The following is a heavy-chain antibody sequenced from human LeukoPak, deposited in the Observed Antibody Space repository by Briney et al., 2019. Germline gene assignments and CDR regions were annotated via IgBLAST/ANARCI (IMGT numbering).Heavy chain of an antibody. CDR2: IYYSGST. Sequence: SETLSLTCTVSGGSISSYQWSWIRQPPGKGLEWIGSIYYSGSTYYSPSLKSRVTISVDTSKNQFSLKLSSVTAADTAVYYCARLAPETYYYDSSGYYAPRTDTDYWGQGTLVTVSS. J-gene: IGHJ4*02. V-gene: IGHV4-59*04. CDR3: ARLAPETYYYDSSGYYAPRTDTDY. D-gene: IGHD3-22*01. CDR1: GGSISSYQ.